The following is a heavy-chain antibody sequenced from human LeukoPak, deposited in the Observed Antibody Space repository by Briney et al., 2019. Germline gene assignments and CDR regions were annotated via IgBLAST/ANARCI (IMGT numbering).Heavy chain of an antibody. Sequence: SETLSLTCTVSGGSISSFYWSWIRLPPGKGLEWIGYSGITYYNPSLKSRVTISVDTSKNQFSLKLSSVTAADTAVYYCARHLGFCSSSSCYSWFGPWGRGTLVTVSS. J-gene: IGHJ5*02. CDR1: GGSISSFY. D-gene: IGHD2-2*01. CDR2: SGIT. CDR3: ARHLGFCSSSSCYSWFGP. V-gene: IGHV4-59*01.